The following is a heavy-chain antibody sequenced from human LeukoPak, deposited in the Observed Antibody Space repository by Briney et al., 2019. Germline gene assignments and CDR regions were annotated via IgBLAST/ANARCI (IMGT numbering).Heavy chain of an antibody. CDR3: AKVFRRGGTIDY. CDR2: ISGSGGST. Sequence: GGSLRLSCAASGLIVRNYYLSWVRQVPGKGLEWVSVISGSGGSTYYADSVKGRFTISRDNSKNTLYLQMNSLRAEDTAVYYCAKVFRRGGTIDYWGQGTLVTVSS. V-gene: IGHV3-23*01. CDR1: GLIVRNYY. D-gene: IGHD3-10*01. J-gene: IGHJ4*02.